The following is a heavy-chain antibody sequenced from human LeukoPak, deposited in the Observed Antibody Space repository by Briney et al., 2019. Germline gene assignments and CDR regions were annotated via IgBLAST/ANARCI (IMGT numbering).Heavy chain of an antibody. Sequence: GGSLRLSCTTSGFTFSTYGMHWVRQAPGKGLEWVAVIWYGGTNRYYADSVKGRFTISRDNSKNTLYLQMNSMRAEDTAVYYCARDQDRAFDIWGQGTMVIVSS. CDR2: IWYGGTNR. V-gene: IGHV3-33*01. CDR1: GFTFSTYG. CDR3: ARDQDRAFDI. J-gene: IGHJ3*02.